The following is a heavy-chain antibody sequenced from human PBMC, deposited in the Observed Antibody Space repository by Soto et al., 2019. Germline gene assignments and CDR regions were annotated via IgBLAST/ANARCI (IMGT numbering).Heavy chain of an antibody. CDR3: ARMATFVSLTGCAP. CDR2: MNPGSGDT. D-gene: IGHD3-16*01. J-gene: IGHJ5*02. Sequence: ASVKVYCKASGYSFTNNDVSWVRQATGQGLEWMGWMNPGSGDTGYAQKFQGRVTMTRDISIATAYMELSSLRSDDTAIYYCARMATFVSLTGCAPWGQGPLVTVSS. CDR1: GYSFTNND. V-gene: IGHV1-8*01.